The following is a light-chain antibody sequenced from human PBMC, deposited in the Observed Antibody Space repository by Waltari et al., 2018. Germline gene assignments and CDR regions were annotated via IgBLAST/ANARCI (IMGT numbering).Light chain of an antibody. V-gene: IGLV2-11*01. CDR3: CSYTGTNTFV. CDR2: DVA. Sequence: QSALTQPRSVSGPPGQSVTISCTGTSSNVGRFDYVSWYQHHPGKAPKLLIYDVAKRPSGVPHRFSGSKSGNTASLTITGLQTEDEADYYCCSYTGTNTFVLGTGTAITVL. J-gene: IGLJ1*01. CDR1: SSNVGRFDY.